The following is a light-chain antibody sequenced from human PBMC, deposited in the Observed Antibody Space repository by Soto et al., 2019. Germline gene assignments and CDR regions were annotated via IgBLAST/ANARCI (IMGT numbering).Light chain of an antibody. CDR2: GAS. J-gene: IGKJ1*01. Sequence: EIVMTQSPATLSVSPGERATLSCRASQSVSSNLAWYQQKPGQAPRLLIYGASSRATGIPDRFSGSGSGTDFTLTISRLEPEDFEVYYCQQYGSSQWKFGNGTKVDI. CDR3: QQYGSSQWK. CDR1: QSVSSN. V-gene: IGKV3-20*01.